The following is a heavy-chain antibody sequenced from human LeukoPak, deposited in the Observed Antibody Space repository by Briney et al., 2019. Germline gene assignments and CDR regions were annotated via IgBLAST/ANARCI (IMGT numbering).Heavy chain of an antibody. D-gene: IGHD3-10*01. CDR1: GFTFSSYS. Sequence: PGGSLRLSCAASGFTFSSYSMNWVRQAPGKGLEWVSSISSSSSYIYYADSVKGRFTISRDNAKNSLYLQMNSLRAEDTAVYYCARIDYGSTKEGLGYWGQGTLVTVSS. V-gene: IGHV3-21*01. J-gene: IGHJ4*02. CDR2: ISSSSSYI. CDR3: ARIDYGSTKEGLGY.